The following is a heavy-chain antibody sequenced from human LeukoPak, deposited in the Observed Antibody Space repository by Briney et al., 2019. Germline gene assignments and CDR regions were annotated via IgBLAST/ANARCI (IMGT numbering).Heavy chain of an antibody. CDR1: GYTLTELS. CDR3: ARDHGVEVGATWYFQH. Sequence: ASVKVSCKVSGYTLTELSMHWVRQAPGQGLEWMGIINPSGGSTSYAQKFQGRVTMTRDTSTSTVYMELSSLRSEDTAVYYCARDHGVEVGATWYFQHWGQGTLVTVSS. CDR2: INPSGGST. D-gene: IGHD1-26*01. J-gene: IGHJ1*01. V-gene: IGHV1-46*01.